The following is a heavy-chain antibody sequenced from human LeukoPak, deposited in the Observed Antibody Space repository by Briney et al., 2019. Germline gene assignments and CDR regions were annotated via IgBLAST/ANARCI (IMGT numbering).Heavy chain of an antibody. CDR1: GFIFSNSA. Sequence: SGGSLRLSCAASGFIFSNSAMHWVRQAPGKGLEWVAVISYDGSTYSYTDSVKGRFTISRDNSKNTLYLQMNSLRAEDTAVYYCARAGYCSGGSCYPPLDYWGQGTLVTVSS. J-gene: IGHJ4*02. CDR2: ISYDGSTY. CDR3: ARAGYCSGGSCYPPLDY. V-gene: IGHV3-30-3*01. D-gene: IGHD2-15*01.